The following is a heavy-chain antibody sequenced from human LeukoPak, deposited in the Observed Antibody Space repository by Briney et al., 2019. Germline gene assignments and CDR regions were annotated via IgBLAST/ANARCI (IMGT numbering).Heavy chain of an antibody. V-gene: IGHV3-7*03. J-gene: IGHJ4*02. Sequence: GGSLRLSCSASGFTFSSYDMSWVRQAPGKGLEWVANIKLDGSEKNYVDSVKGRFTISRDNTKNSLYLQMNSLRAEDTAVFYCARDQYDTWSRRGNFDSWGQGTLVIVSS. D-gene: IGHD3-3*01. CDR2: IKLDGSEK. CDR3: ARDQYDTWSRRGNFDS. CDR1: GFTFSSYD.